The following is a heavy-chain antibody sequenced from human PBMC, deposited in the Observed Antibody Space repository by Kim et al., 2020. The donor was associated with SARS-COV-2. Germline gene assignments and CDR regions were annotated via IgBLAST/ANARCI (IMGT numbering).Heavy chain of an antibody. CDR2: ISNDGSKT. CDR1: GFRFSSYG. D-gene: IGHD2-8*02. V-gene: IGHV3-30*18. CDR3: AKDQDIVLVVPLLFGMDV. J-gene: IGHJ6*02. Sequence: GGSLRLSCGASGFRFSSYGMNWVRQAPGKGLEWVAVISNDGSKTYYADSVKGRFTVSRDNPKRTVNLQMNNLRGADTAVYFCAKDQDIVLVVPLLFGMDVGRQDPTVPV.